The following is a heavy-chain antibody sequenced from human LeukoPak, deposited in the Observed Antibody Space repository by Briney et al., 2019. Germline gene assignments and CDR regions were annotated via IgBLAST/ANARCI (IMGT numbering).Heavy chain of an antibody. V-gene: IGHV4-38-2*02. D-gene: IGHD5-12*01. J-gene: IGHJ5*02. CDR1: GYSISSGYY. CDR3: AREVANAFDP. Sequence: PSGTLSLTCTVSGYSISSGYYWGWIRQPPGKGLEWIGSIYHSGSTYYNPSLKSRVTISVDTSKNQFSPKLSSVTAADTAVYYCAREVANAFDPWGQGTLVTVSS. CDR2: IYHSGST.